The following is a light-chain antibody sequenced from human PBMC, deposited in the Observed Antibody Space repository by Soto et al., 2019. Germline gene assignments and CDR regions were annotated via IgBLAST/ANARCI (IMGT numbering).Light chain of an antibody. CDR2: GTS. V-gene: IGKV3-20*01. CDR3: QQYDDSIT. J-gene: IGKJ5*01. Sequence: EIVLTQSPDTLSLSPGESATLSCRASQSVSSNYLAWYQQKPGRAPRLLIYGTSNRATGIPDRFSGSGSGTDFTLTISSLEPEDFAVFYCQQYDDSITFGQGTRLEIE. CDR1: QSVSSNY.